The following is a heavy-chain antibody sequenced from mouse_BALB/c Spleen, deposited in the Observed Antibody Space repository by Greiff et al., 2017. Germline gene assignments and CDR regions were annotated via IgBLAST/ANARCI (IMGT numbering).Heavy chain of an antibody. CDR3: ARDYGESFDY. Sequence: LVESGPELVKPGASVKMSCKASGYTFTSFVMHWVQQKPGQGLEWIGYINPYNDGTKYNEKFKGKATLTSDKSSSTAYMELSSLTSEDSAVYYCARDYGESFDYWGQGTTLTVSS. J-gene: IGHJ2*01. V-gene: IGHV1-14*01. D-gene: IGHD1-1*02. CDR1: GYTFTSFV. CDR2: INPYNDGT.